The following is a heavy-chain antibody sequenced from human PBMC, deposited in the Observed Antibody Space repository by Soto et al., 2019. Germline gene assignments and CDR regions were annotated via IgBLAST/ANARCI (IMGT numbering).Heavy chain of an antibody. V-gene: IGHV3-30*18. CDR3: AKEYYYDSSGYLLFDY. CDR2: ISYDGSNK. Sequence: VAVISYDGSNKYYADSVKGRFTISRDNSKNTLYLQMNSLRAEDTAVYYCAKEYYYDSSGYLLFDYWGQGTLVTVSS. D-gene: IGHD3-22*01. J-gene: IGHJ4*02.